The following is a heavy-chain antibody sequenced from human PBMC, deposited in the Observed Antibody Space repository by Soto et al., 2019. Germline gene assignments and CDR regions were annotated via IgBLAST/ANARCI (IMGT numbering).Heavy chain of an antibody. CDR2: INHSGST. Sequence: SETLSLTCAVYGGSFSGYYWSWIRQPPGKGLEWIGEINHSGSTNYNPSLKSRVTISVDTSKTQFSLNLRSVTAADTAVYYCARDLAAVPRAFDYWGRGTLVTDSS. CDR3: ARDLAAVPRAFDY. D-gene: IGHD6-13*01. V-gene: IGHV4-34*01. J-gene: IGHJ4*02. CDR1: GGSFSGYY.